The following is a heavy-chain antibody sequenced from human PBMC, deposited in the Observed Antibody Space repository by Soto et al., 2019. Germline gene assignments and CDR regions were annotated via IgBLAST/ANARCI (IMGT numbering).Heavy chain of an antibody. Sequence: PSETLSLTCTVSGGSISSSSYYWGWIRQPPGKGLEWIGSIYYSGSTYYNPSLKSRVTISVDTSKNQFSLKLSSVTAADTAVYYCARQAYDFWSGYYIEYYYYGMDVWGQGTTVTVSS. CDR2: IYYSGST. CDR3: ARQAYDFWSGYYIEYYYYGMDV. V-gene: IGHV4-39*01. CDR1: GGSISSSSYY. D-gene: IGHD3-3*01. J-gene: IGHJ6*02.